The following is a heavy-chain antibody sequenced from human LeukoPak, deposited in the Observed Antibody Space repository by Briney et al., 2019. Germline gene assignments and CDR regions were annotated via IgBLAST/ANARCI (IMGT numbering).Heavy chain of an antibody. CDR3: VRVGSGGGDYYMDV. V-gene: IGHV3-30*04. CDR1: GFTFSSYA. CDR2: ISYDGSNK. J-gene: IGHJ6*03. D-gene: IGHD3-10*01. Sequence: GGSLRLSCAASGFTFSSYAMHRVRQAPGKGLEWVAVISYDGSNKYYADSVKGRFTISRDNSKNTLYLQMHGLRAEDTAVYYCVRVGSGGGDYYMDVWGKGTTVTVSS.